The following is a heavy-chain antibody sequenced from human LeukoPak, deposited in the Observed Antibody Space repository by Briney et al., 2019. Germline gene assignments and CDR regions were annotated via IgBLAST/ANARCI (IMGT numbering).Heavy chain of an antibody. CDR2: ISYDGSNK. J-gene: IGHJ5*02. D-gene: IGHD3-22*01. CDR1: GFTFSSYA. Sequence: TGGSLRLSCAASGFTFSSYAMHWVRQAPGKGLEWVAVISYDGSNKYYADSVKGRFTISRDNSKNTLYLHMNSLRAEDTAVYYCARNYYEASNWFDPWGQGTLVTVSS. CDR3: ARNYYEASNWFDP. V-gene: IGHV3-30-3*01.